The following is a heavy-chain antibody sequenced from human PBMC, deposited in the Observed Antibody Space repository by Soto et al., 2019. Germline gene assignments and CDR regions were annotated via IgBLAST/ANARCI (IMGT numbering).Heavy chain of an antibody. CDR1: GGSISSYY. CDR2: IYYSGST. CDR3: AGDRSGYRAGYYYYYMDV. J-gene: IGHJ6*03. V-gene: IGHV4-59*01. Sequence: PSETLSLTCTVSGGSISSYYWSWIRQPPGKGLEWIEYIYYSGSTNYNPSLKSRVTISVDTSKNQFSLKLSSVTAADTAVYYCAGDRSGYRAGYYYYYMDVWGKGTTVTVS. D-gene: IGHD3-3*01.